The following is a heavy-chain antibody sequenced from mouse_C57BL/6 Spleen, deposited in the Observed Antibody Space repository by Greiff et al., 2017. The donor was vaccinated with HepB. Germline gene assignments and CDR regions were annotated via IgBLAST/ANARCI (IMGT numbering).Heavy chain of an antibody. CDR2: IYPGSGST. D-gene: IGHD4-1*01. Sequence: QVQLQQPGAELVKPGASVKMSCKASGYTFTSYWITWVKQRPGQGLEWIGDIYPGSGSTNYNEKFKSKATLTVDTSSSTAYMQLSSLTSEDSAVSYCARQELTGTYWYFDVWRTGTTITVSS. CDR3: ARQELTGTYWYFDV. V-gene: IGHV1-55*01. CDR1: GYTFTSYW. J-gene: IGHJ1*03.